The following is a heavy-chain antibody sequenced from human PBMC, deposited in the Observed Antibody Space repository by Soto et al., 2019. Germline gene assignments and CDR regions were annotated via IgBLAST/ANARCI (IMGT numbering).Heavy chain of an antibody. J-gene: IGHJ3*01. CDR1: GFTFSSYG. D-gene: IGHD3-9*01. Sequence: QVQLVESGGGVVQPGRSLRLSCAASGFTFSSYGMHWVRQAPGKGLEWVAVISYDGSNKYYADSVKGRFTISRDNSEKTLYLQMHSLRAEDTAVYYCARANTYYDIFTFFYPGGDAFELWGQVTMVTVSS. CDR2: ISYDGSNK. V-gene: IGHV3-30*03. CDR3: ARANTYYDIFTFFYPGGDAFEL.